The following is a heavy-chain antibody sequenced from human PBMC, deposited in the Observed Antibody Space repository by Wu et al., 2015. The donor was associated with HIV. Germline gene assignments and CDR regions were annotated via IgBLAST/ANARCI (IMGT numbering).Heavy chain of an antibody. CDR2: INANTGGT. CDR1: EYTFTDLY. J-gene: IGHJ4*02. Sequence: QVQLVQSGTKIKKPGASVQVSCKASEYTFTDLYIHWVRQAPGQGLEWMGWINANTGGTNFAQNFQGRVTMTRDASVNTVYMELSRLISDDTAVYYCASAYASSGELGYWGQGSRGXRLL. V-gene: IGHV1-2*02. D-gene: IGHD3-22*01. CDR3: ASAYASSGELGY.